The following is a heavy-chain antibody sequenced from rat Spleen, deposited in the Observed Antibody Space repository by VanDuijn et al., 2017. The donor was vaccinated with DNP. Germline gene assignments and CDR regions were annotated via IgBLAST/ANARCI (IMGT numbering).Heavy chain of an antibody. J-gene: IGHJ3*01. CDR2: ISSSGGNT. V-gene: IGHV5-46*01. CDR1: GFTFSNFP. Sequence: EVHLVESGGGLVQPGRSMKVSCTASGFTFSNFPMAWVRQAPARGLEWVATISSSGGNTYYRDSVKGRFTMSRDNARSSLYLQMDSLRSEDTATYYCVRHEDSSSHIYGFAYWGQGTLVTVSS. CDR3: VRHEDSSSHIYGFAY. D-gene: IGHD1-2*01.